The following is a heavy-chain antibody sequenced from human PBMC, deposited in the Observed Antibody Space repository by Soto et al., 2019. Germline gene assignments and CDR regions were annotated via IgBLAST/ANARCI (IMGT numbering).Heavy chain of an antibody. CDR3: AREVPTILNGGFNCFDP. CDR1: GGSISSGGYY. CDR2: IYYSGST. D-gene: IGHD3-3*01. V-gene: IGHV4-31*03. J-gene: IGHJ5*02. Sequence: PSETLSLTCTVSGGSISSGGYYWSWIRQHPGKGLEWIGYIYYSGSTYYNPSLKSRVTISVDTSKNQFSLKLSSVTAADTAVYYCAREVPTILNGGFNCFDPWGQGTLVTVSS.